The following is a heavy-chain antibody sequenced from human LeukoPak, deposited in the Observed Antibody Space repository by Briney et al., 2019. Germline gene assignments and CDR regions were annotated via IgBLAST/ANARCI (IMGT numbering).Heavy chain of an antibody. J-gene: IGHJ5*02. CDR2: INPSGGST. D-gene: IGHD2-15*01. CDR1: GYTFTSYY. CDR3: ARGVGCSGGSCDPLYNWFDP. V-gene: IGHV1-46*01. Sequence: ASVKVSCKASGYTFTSYYMHWVRQAPGQGLEGMGMINPSGGSTSYAQKFQGRVTMTRDMSTGTVYMELSSLRSEDTAVYYCARGVGCSGGSCDPLYNWFDPWGQGTLVTVSS.